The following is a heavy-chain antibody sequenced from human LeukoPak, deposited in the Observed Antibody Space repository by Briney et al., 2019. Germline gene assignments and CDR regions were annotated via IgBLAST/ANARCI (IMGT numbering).Heavy chain of an antibody. Sequence: SETLSLTCIGSGRSINSYYWGWIRQPPGRGLVWNGYIYYSGITNYNPSLKSRVTISVDTSKNQFSLKLSSVAAADTAVYYCARCRDDILTGYYSPIGSCGHWGQGTLVTVSS. CDR1: GRSINSYY. CDR2: IYYSGIT. D-gene: IGHD3-9*01. J-gene: IGHJ4*02. V-gene: IGHV4-59*08. CDR3: ARCRDDILTGYYSPIGSCGH.